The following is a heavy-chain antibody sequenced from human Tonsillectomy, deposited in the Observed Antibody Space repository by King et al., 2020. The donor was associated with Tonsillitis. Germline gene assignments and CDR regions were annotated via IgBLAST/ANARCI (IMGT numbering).Heavy chain of an antibody. CDR3: AVCLTCTGASCYYYYYYMDV. CDR2: ISTSSSYT. CDR1: GFTFSDYY. Sequence: VQLVESGGGLVKPGGSLRLSCAASGFTFSDYYMTWIRQAPGKGLEWVSYISTSSSYTNYADSVKGRFTISRDNAKNSLYLQMNSLRAEDTAVYYCAVCLTCTGASCYYYYYYMDVWGKGTTVTVSS. J-gene: IGHJ6*03. D-gene: IGHD2-2*01. V-gene: IGHV3-11*05.